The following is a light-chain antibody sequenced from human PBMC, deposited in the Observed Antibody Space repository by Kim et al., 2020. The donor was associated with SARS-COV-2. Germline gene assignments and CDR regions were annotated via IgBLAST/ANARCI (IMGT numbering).Light chain of an antibody. V-gene: IGLV3-1*01. Sequence: SVAVTPGQTATITCSGDKMGDRFAGWYQQKPGQTPVLVIYQDSLRPAGIPERFSGSSSGNTATLTVSGTQAMEEADYYCQVWDSSVFGGGTQLTVL. CDR3: QVWDSSV. CDR1: KMGDRF. J-gene: IGLJ2*01. CDR2: QDS.